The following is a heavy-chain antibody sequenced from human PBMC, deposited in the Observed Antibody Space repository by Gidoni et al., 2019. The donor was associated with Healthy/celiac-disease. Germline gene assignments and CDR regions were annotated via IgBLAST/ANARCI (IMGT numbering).Heavy chain of an antibody. CDR1: GRLISSSSYY. CDR3: TRLEAEGYDILTGYPYYFDY. V-gene: IGHV4-39*01. D-gene: IGHD3-9*01. Sequence: QLQLPESGPGLVTPSETLSLTCTVSGRLISSSSYYRGWIRQPPGKWLEWIGSIYYNGSTYYNPSPKSRVTISVDTSKNQSSLKLGSVAAADPAVYYCTRLEAEGYDILTGYPYYFDYWGQGTLVTVSS. CDR2: IYYNGST. J-gene: IGHJ4*02.